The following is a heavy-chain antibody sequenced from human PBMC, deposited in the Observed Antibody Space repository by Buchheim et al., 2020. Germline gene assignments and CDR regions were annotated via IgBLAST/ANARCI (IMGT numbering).Heavy chain of an antibody. V-gene: IGHV4-34*01. CDR3: ARGNGGPAAMGYLDY. CDR1: GGSFSGYY. J-gene: IGHJ4*02. Sequence: QVQLQQWGAGLLKPSETLSLTCAVYGGSFSGYYWSWIRQPPGKGLEWIGEINHSGSTNYNPSLKSRVTISVDTSKNQFSLKLSSVTAADTAVYYCARGNGGPAAMGYLDYWGQGTL. D-gene: IGHD2-2*01. CDR2: INHSGST.